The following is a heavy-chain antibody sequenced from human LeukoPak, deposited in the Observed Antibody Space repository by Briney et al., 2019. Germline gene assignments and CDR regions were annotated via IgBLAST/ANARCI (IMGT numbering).Heavy chain of an antibody. Sequence: ASVKVSCKASGYTFTNYYMHWVRQAPGQGLEWMGIINPSAGSTVYAQKFQGRVIMTRDTSTSTIYMELSSLRSDDTAVYYCARVESMIRGPYMDVWGKGTTVTVSS. CDR2: INPSAGST. V-gene: IGHV1-46*01. CDR1: GYTFTNYY. J-gene: IGHJ6*03. D-gene: IGHD3-10*01. CDR3: ARVESMIRGPYMDV.